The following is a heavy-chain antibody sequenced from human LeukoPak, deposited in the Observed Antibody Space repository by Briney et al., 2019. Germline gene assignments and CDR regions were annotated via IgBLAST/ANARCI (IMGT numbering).Heavy chain of an antibody. CDR3: ARRFLTIDNWFDP. CDR1: GGSISSSSYY. Sequence: PSETLPLTCTASGGSISSSSYYWGWIRQPPGKGLDWIGNIYYSGSTYYNPSLKSRVTISVDTSKNQFSLKLSSVTAADTAVYYCARRFLTIDNWFDPWGQGTLVTVSS. J-gene: IGHJ5*02. D-gene: IGHD3-3*01. CDR2: IYYSGST. V-gene: IGHV4-39*01.